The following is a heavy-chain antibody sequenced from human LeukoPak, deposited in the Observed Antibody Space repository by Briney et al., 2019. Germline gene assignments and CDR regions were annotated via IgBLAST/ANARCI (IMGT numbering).Heavy chain of an antibody. CDR3: ARGSVYYDSSGAGWFDP. D-gene: IGHD3-22*01. J-gene: IGHJ5*02. Sequence: GGSLRLPGSGSGFTFSYYSMNWVRQAPGKGLEWVSYIGTTSTNIYYADSVKGRFTISRDNAKHSLDLHMDSLRAEDTGVYYCARGSVYYDSSGAGWFDPWGQGILVTVSS. CDR1: GFTFSYYS. CDR2: IGTTSTNI. V-gene: IGHV3-48*04.